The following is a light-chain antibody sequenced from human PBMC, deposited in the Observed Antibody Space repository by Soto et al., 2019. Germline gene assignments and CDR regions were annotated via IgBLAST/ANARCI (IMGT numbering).Light chain of an antibody. CDR2: GAS. CDR1: QSVSTN. V-gene: IGKV3-15*01. Sequence: EIVLTQSPATLSVSPGERATLSCLASQSVSTNSSWDQQKPGQAPRLLIYGASTRGTGIPARFSGSGSGTEFTLTISSLQSEDFAVYYCQQYNNWPRITFGQGTRLEIK. CDR3: QQYNNWPRIT. J-gene: IGKJ5*01.